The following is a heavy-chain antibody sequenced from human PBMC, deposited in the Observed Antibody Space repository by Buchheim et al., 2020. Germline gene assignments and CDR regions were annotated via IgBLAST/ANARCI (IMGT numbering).Heavy chain of an antibody. CDR1: GFTFSSYS. V-gene: IGHV3-48*04. Sequence: EVQLVESGGGLVQPGGSLRLSCAASGFTFSSYSMNWVRQAPGKGLEWVSYISSSSTIYYPDSVKGRFTISRTNAKNSLYLQMNSLRAEDTAVYYCARGAYDFWSGVWGQGNL. CDR3: ARGAYDFWSGV. CDR2: ISSSSTI. D-gene: IGHD3-3*01. J-gene: IGHJ4*02.